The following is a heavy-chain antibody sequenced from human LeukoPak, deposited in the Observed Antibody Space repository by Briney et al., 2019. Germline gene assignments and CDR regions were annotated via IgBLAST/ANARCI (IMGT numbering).Heavy chain of an antibody. CDR1: GGSISSYY. J-gene: IGHJ4*02. Sequence: PETLSLTCTVSGGSISSYYWSWIRQPPGKGLEWIGYIYYSGSTNYNPSLKSRVTISVDTSKNQFSLKLSSVTAADTAVYYCARLCSGGSCYSRDYWGQGTLVTVSS. V-gene: IGHV4-59*01. CDR3: ARLCSGGSCYSRDY. D-gene: IGHD2-15*01. CDR2: IYYSGST.